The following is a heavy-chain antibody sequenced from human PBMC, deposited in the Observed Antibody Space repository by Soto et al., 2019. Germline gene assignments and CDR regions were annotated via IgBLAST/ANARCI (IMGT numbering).Heavy chain of an antibody. CDR2: IYYSGST. CDR1: GGSISSGGYY. J-gene: IGHJ6*03. Sequence: QVQLQESGPGLVKPSQTLSLTCTVSGGSISSGGYYWSWIRQHPGKGLEWIGYIYYSGSTYYNPSIQSRVTISVDTSKNQFSLKLSSVTAADTAVYYCARRLGGYSYGYHYYYYMDVWGKGTTVTVSS. V-gene: IGHV4-31*03. D-gene: IGHD5-18*01. CDR3: ARRLGGYSYGYHYYYYMDV.